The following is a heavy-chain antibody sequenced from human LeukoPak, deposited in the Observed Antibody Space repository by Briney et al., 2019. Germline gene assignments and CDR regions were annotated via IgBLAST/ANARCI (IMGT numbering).Heavy chain of an antibody. CDR1: GGSFSGYY. V-gene: IGHV4-34*01. Sequence: PSETLSLTCAVYGGSFSGYYWSWIRQPPGKGLEWIGEINHSGSTNYNPSLKSRVTISVDTSKNQFSLKLSSVTAADTAVYYCANDYGDYFTYYYYYMDVWGKGTTVTISS. CDR3: ANDYGDYFTYYYYYMDV. J-gene: IGHJ6*03. CDR2: INHSGST. D-gene: IGHD4-17*01.